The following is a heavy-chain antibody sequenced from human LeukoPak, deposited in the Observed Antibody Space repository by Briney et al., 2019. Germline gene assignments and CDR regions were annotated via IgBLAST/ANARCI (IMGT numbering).Heavy chain of an antibody. CDR2: INPNSGGT. J-gene: IGHJ4*02. Sequence: ASVKVSCNASGYTFTGYYMHWVRQAPGQGLEWMGWINPNSGGTNYAQKFQGRVTMTRDTSISTAYMELSRLRSDDTAVYYCAREGVLSYYDFWSGYLDHPRYFDYWGQGTLVTVSS. D-gene: IGHD3-3*01. CDR1: GYTFTGYY. V-gene: IGHV1-2*02. CDR3: AREGVLSYYDFWSGYLDHPRYFDY.